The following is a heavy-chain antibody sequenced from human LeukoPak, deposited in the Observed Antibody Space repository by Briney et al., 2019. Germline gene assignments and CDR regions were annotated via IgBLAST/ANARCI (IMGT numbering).Heavy chain of an antibody. CDR1: GFSFTNFA. D-gene: IGHD2-21*01. V-gene: IGHV3-23*01. CDR3: VKIAPDLP. CDR2: ISGIGDNT. Sequence: GALRLSCEASGFSFTNFAMAWVRQAPGRGLEWVAGISGIGDNTFYTDSVKGRFTISRDNSKNSLYLQMNSLRADDTAVYYCVKIAPDLPWGQGTLVTVS. J-gene: IGHJ5*02.